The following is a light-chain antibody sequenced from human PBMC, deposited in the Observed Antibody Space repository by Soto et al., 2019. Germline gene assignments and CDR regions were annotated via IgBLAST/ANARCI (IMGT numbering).Light chain of an antibody. V-gene: IGKV3-11*01. Sequence: EIVLTQSPATLSLSPGERATLSCRASQSVSSYLAWYQQKPGQAPRLLIYDASNRATCIPARFSGSGSGTDFTLTISSLEPEDFAVYYCQQRSNWPELTFGGGTKVDI. CDR3: QQRSNWPELT. J-gene: IGKJ4*01. CDR2: DAS. CDR1: QSVSSY.